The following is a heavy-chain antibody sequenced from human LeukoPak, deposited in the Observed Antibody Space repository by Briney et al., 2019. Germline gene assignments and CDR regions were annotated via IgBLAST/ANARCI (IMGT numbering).Heavy chain of an antibody. D-gene: IGHD3-3*01. CDR1: GGSISSYY. CDR3: ARGRRDITTFGVVIIRENWFDP. J-gene: IGHJ5*02. V-gene: IGHV4-59*12. Sequence: SETLSLTCTVSGGSISSYYWSWIRQPPGKGLEWIGYIYYSGSTNYNPSLKSRVTISVDTSKNQFSLKLSSVTAADTAVYYCARGRRDITTFGVVIIRENWFDPWGQGTLVTVSS. CDR2: IYYSGST.